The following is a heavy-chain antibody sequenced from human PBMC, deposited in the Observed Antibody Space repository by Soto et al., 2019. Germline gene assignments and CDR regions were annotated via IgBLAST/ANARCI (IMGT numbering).Heavy chain of an antibody. CDR3: TKARLWGGDGYNSYYYTAMDV. CDR2: ISTYNGDT. Sequence: ASVKVSCKASGYTFTRSGISWVRQAPGQGLEWMGWISTYNGDTNYAQTFQGRVTMTTDTSTSTVYMELRSLRPEDTALYYCTKARLWGGDGYNSYYYTAMDVWGQGTTVTVSS. V-gene: IGHV1-18*01. D-gene: IGHD3-16*01. CDR1: GYTFTRSG. J-gene: IGHJ6*02.